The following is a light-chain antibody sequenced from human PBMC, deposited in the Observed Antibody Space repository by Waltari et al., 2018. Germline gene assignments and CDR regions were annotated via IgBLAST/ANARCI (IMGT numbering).Light chain of an antibody. CDR2: YVS. J-gene: IGLJ3*02. V-gene: IGLV2-23*02. CDR3: CSYSTGGSWM. Sequence: QSALTQPVSVSGSPGQSVTISCTGTSNNVGDYNLFSWFQHHPDQAPQPLIFYVSKRPAGVSNRFSGSKSGNTASLTISGLQTEDEADYYCCSYSTGGSWMFGGGTKLTVL. CDR1: SNNVGDYNL.